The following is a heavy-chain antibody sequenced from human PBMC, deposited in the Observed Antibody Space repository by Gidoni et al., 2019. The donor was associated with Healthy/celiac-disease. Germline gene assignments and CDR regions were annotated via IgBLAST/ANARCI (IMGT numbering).Heavy chain of an antibody. J-gene: IGHJ6*02. CDR2: ISHDGSNK. CDR1: GFTFSSYA. CDR3: ARDLGSWYLYYYYGMDV. V-gene: IGHV3-30*01. D-gene: IGHD6-13*01. Sequence: QVQLVESGGGVVQPGRSLRLSCAASGFTFSSYAMDWVRQAPGKGLEWGAVISHDGSNKYYADSVKGRFTISRDNSKNTLYLQMNSLRAEDTAVYYCARDLGSWYLYYYYGMDVWGQGTTVTVSS.